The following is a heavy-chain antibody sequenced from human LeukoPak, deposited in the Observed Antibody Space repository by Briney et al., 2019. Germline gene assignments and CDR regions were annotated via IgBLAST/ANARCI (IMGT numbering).Heavy chain of an antibody. CDR1: GFTFSSYA. CDR2: IGDSGGST. V-gene: IGHV3-23*01. D-gene: IGHD3-10*01. Sequence: GGSLRLSCAASGFTFSSYAMSWVRQAPGEGLEWVSAIGDSGGSTYYADSVRGRFTISRDNSKNTLYLQMNSLRAEDTAIYYRAKTGLKVPRSYFDCWGQGALVTVSS. CDR3: AKTGLKVPRSYFDC. J-gene: IGHJ4*02.